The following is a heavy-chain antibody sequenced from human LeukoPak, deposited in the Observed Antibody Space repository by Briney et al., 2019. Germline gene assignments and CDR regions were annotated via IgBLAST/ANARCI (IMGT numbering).Heavy chain of an antibody. Sequence: SETLSLTCAVYGGSFSGYYWSWIRQPPGKGLEWIGEINHSGSTNYNPSLKSRVTVSVDTSKNQFSLNLNSVTAADTSVYYCARGGRAFDVWGQGTLISVSP. J-gene: IGHJ3*01. CDR2: INHSGST. CDR1: GGSFSGYY. CDR3: ARGGRAFDV. V-gene: IGHV4-34*01.